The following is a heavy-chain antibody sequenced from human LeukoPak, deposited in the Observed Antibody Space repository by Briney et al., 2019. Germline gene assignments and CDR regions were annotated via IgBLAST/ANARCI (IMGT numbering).Heavy chain of an antibody. J-gene: IGHJ4*02. V-gene: IGHV1-2*02. Sequence: ASVKVSCKASGYTFTGYYIHWVRQAPGQGLEWMGWINPTSGGTKYAQKFQGRVTMTRDTSISTAYMELSWLRADDTAVFYCARGGSAWDNPFDYWGQGTLVTVSS. CDR2: INPTSGGT. CDR1: GYTFTGYY. CDR3: ARGGSAWDNPFDY. D-gene: IGHD6-19*01.